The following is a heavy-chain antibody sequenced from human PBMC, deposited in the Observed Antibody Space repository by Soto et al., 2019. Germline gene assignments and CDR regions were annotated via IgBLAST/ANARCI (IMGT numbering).Heavy chain of an antibody. Sequence: QLQLQESGSGLVKPSETLSLTCAVSGGSISSGAYSWSWIRQPPGKGLEWVGYIYHSGSTYYNPSLKSRVPISVDRSKNRFSLNLNSVTAADTAVYYCARANRPITMTYLNWFAPWGQGTLVTVSS. D-gene: IGHD3-22*01. CDR3: ARANRPITMTYLNWFAP. V-gene: IGHV4-30-2*01. J-gene: IGHJ5*02. CDR1: GGSISSGAYS. CDR2: IYHSGST.